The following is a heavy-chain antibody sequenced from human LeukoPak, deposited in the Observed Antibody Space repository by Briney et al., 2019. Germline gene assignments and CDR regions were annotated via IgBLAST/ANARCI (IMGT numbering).Heavy chain of an antibody. CDR3: AKESAASNYGMDV. CDR1: GFTFSSYA. J-gene: IGHJ6*02. CDR2: ITDSGDST. Sequence: PGGSLRLSCAASGFTFSSYAMSWVRQAPGKGLEWVSGITDSGDSTYYADSVKGRLTISRDNSKNTLYLQMHSLRAEDTAGYYCAKESAASNYGMDVWGQGTTVTVSS. D-gene: IGHD6-13*01. V-gene: IGHV3-23*01.